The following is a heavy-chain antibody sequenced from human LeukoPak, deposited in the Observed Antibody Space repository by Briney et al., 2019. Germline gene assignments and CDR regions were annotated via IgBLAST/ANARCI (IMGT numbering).Heavy chain of an antibody. CDR1: GGSISSYY. V-gene: IGHV4-59*01. Sequence: PSETLSLTCTVSGGSISSYYWSWVRQPPGKGLEWIACISYSGSTKYNPSLKSRVTISVDTSKNQLSLKLSSVTAADTAVYYCAREPGFDSSGYLNWFDPWGQGTLVTVSS. CDR3: AREPGFDSSGYLNWFDP. J-gene: IGHJ5*02. D-gene: IGHD3-22*01. CDR2: ISYSGST.